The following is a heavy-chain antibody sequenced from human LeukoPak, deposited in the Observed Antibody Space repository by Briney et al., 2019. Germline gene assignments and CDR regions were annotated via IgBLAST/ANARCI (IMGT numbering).Heavy chain of an antibody. Sequence: PGGSLRLSCVASGFTFSSHTMNWVRQAPGKGLEWVSYISSSSNTIYYADSVKGRFTISRDNANNSLYPQMNSLRAEDTAAYYCARDRVRVGGYFDHWGQGALVTVSS. CDR2: ISSSSNTI. J-gene: IGHJ4*02. D-gene: IGHD1-26*01. CDR3: ARDRVRVGGYFDH. V-gene: IGHV3-48*04. CDR1: GFTFSSHT.